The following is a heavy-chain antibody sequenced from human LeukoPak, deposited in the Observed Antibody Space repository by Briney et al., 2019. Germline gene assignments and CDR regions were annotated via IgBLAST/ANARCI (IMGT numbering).Heavy chain of an antibody. CDR2: IYHSGTT. V-gene: IGHV4-59*01. CDR1: GGSITSYF. CDR3: AQKAPFSPTYSQQ. J-gene: IGHJ1*01. Sequence: SETLSLTCTVSGGSITSYFWSWIRQPPRRRLECIGYIYHSGTTNYNPSLKSRVTISADTSKNQFSLRLTSVTAADTAVYYCAQKAPFSPTYSQQWGQGTLVTVSS. D-gene: IGHD2/OR15-2a*01.